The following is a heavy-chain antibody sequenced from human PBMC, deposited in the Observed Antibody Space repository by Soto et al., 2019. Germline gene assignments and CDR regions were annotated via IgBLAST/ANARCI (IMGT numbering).Heavy chain of an antibody. Sequence: GPGPPSETLSLTCAVSGDSISSSGYYWGWIRQPPGKGLEWIGSCYYSGSTYYNPSLKSRVTISVDTSKNQFSLKLSSVTAADTAVYYCASRDPGTSVDYWGQGTLVTV. CDR3: ASRDPGTSVDY. CDR2: CYYSGST. V-gene: IGHV4-39*01. D-gene: IGHD1-7*01. CDR1: GDSISSSGYY. J-gene: IGHJ4*02.